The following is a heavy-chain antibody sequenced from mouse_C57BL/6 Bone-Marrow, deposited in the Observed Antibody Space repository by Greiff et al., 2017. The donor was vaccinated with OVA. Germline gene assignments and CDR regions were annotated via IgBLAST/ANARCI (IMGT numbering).Heavy chain of an antibody. CDR2: ISNGGGST. D-gene: IGHD3-2*02. CDR1: GFTFSDYY. Sequence: EVKVVESGGGLVQPGGSLKLSCAASGFTFSDYYMYWVRQTPEKRLEWVAYISNGGGSTYYPDTVKGRFTISRDNAKNTLYLQMSRLKSEDTAMYYCAIGDSSGYEFAYWGQGTLVTVSA. J-gene: IGHJ3*01. V-gene: IGHV5-12*01. CDR3: AIGDSSGYEFAY.